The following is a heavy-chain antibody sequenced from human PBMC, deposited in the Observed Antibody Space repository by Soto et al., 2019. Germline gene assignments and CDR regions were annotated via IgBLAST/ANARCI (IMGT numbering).Heavy chain of an antibody. V-gene: IGHV4-39*01. D-gene: IGHD6-19*01. CDR2: IYYSGST. J-gene: IGHJ4*02. Sequence: SETLSLTCTVSGGSISSSSYYWGWIRQPPGKGLEWIGSIYYSGSTYYNPSLKSRVTISVDTSKNQFSLKLSSVTAADTAVYYCASHPSLYSSGWLSVRYFFDYWGQGTLVTVSS. CDR1: GGSISSSSYY. CDR3: ASHPSLYSSGWLSVRYFFDY.